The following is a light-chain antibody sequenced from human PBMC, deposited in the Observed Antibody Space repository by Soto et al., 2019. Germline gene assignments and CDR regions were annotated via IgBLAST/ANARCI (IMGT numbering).Light chain of an antibody. Sequence: EIVLTQSPATLSLSPGERATLSCRASQSVSSYLAWSQQKPGQAPRLLIYDASSRATGIPARFSGSGSGTDFTLTISSLEPEEFAVYYCQQRSNWPGFTFGPGTKVDIK. CDR3: QQRSNWPGFT. V-gene: IGKV3-11*01. CDR1: QSVSSY. CDR2: DAS. J-gene: IGKJ3*01.